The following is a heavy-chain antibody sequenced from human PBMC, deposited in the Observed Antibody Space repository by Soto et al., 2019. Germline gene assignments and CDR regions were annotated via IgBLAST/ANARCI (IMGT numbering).Heavy chain of an antibody. J-gene: IGHJ4*02. CDR2: INPSGVST. CDR3: ARDCNDYVDY. Sequence: GASGKVSCDASGYTFSSYYMHWVRQAPGQGLEWMGIINPSGVSTSYAQKFQGRVTMTRDTCTSTVYMELSSLRSEDTAVYYCARDCNDYVDYWGQGTLVPVSS. CDR1: GYTFSSYY. V-gene: IGHV1-46*01.